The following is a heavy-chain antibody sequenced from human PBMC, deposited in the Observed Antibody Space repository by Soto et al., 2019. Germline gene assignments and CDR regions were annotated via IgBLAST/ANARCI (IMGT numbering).Heavy chain of an antibody. CDR1: GYTFTIYG. V-gene: IGHV1-18*04. Sequence: QVQLVQSGAEVKKPGASVKVSCKASGYTFTIYGISWVRQAPGQGLEWMGWISGYNGNTDYAQNLQDRLTLTTDASTSSVYMELRSLRSDDTAVYYCARVDYYDSSGYYGYWGQGTLITVSS. D-gene: IGHD3-22*01. CDR3: ARVDYYDSSGYYGY. CDR2: ISGYNGNT. J-gene: IGHJ4*02.